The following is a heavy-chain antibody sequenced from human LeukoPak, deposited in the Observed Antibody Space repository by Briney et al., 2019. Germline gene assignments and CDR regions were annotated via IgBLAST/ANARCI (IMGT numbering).Heavy chain of an antibody. Sequence: GGSLRLSCAASGFTFSDYFMSWIRQAPGKRLEWVSYISSSGTTIYYADSVKGRFTISRDNAKNSLFLQMNSLRAEDTAVYYCARAYDFWSGYYYGDYWGQGTLVTVSS. CDR3: ARAYDFWSGYYYGDY. J-gene: IGHJ4*02. V-gene: IGHV3-11*01. CDR2: ISSSGTTI. D-gene: IGHD3-3*01. CDR1: GFTFSDYF.